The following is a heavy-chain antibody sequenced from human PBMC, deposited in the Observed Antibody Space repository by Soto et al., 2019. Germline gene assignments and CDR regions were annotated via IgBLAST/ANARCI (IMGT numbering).Heavy chain of an antibody. CDR2: FDPEDGET. CDR3: ATDRGYSGYGHYYYGMDV. Sequence: ASVKVSCKVSGYTLTELSMHWVRQAPGKGLEWMGGFDPEDGETIYAQKFQGRVTMTEDTSTDTAYMELSSLRSEDTAVYYCATDRGYSGYGHYYYGMDVWGQWTTVTVSS. D-gene: IGHD5-12*01. CDR1: GYTLTELS. J-gene: IGHJ6*02. V-gene: IGHV1-24*01.